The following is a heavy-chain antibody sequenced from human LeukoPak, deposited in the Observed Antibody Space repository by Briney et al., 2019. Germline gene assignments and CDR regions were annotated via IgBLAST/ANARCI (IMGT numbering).Heavy chain of an antibody. CDR1: GYTGTCYY. Sequence: ASVKPSFNASGYTGTCYYMHWVWHRPRQGKGWMGLIDPNSGGTNYAQKFQGRVTMTRDTSISTAYMELSRLRSDDTAVYYCARERPYCSSTSCYYFDHWGQGTLVTVSS. CDR2: IDPNSGGT. CDR3: ARERPYCSSTSCYYFDH. J-gene: IGHJ4*02. D-gene: IGHD2-2*01. V-gene: IGHV1-2*02.